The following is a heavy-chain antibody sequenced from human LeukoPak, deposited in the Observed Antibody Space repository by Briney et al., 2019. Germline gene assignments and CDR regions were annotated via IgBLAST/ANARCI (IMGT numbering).Heavy chain of an antibody. V-gene: IGHV3-9*01. D-gene: IGHD5-18*01. Sequence: GGSLRLSCAVSGFTFGGYALHWVRKVPGQGLELVSVSSWNSGSIGYSASVTGRFTISRDNAKNSLYLQMNSLRAEDTALYYCAKGTGYSYGNSWFDPWGQGTLVTVSS. J-gene: IGHJ5*02. CDR1: GFTFGGYA. CDR3: AKGTGYSYGNSWFDP. CDR2: SSWNSGSI.